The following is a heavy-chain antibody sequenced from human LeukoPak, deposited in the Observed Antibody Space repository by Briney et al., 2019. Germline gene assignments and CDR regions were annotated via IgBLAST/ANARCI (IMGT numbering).Heavy chain of an antibody. CDR1: GFTFSSYS. Sequence: LTGGSLRLSCAASGFTFSSYSMNWVRQAPGKGLEWVSYISSSSSTIYYADSVKGRFTISRDNAKNSLYLRMNSLRDEDTAVYYCARVRWLLTWGQGTLVTVSS. CDR3: ARVRWLLT. D-gene: IGHD3-22*01. CDR2: ISSSSSTI. V-gene: IGHV3-48*02. J-gene: IGHJ5*02.